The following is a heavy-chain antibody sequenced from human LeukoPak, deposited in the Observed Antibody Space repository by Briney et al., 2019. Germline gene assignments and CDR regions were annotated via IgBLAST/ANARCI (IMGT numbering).Heavy chain of an antibody. D-gene: IGHD2-15*01. Sequence: QPGGSLRLSCAASGFPFSSYAMSWVRQAPGKGLEWVSGISGSDGSTYYADSVKGRFAISRDYSKNTLYVQMNSLRAEDTAVYYCAKARGFCSGGSCYNPFDPWGQGTLVTVSS. J-gene: IGHJ5*02. CDR2: ISGSDGST. CDR3: AKARGFCSGGSCYNPFDP. CDR1: GFPFSSYA. V-gene: IGHV3-23*01.